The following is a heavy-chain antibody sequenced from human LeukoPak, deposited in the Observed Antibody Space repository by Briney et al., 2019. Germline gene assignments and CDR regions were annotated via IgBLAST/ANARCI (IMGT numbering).Heavy chain of an antibody. CDR2: IYHSGST. D-gene: IGHD4-23*01. CDR1: GDSISSSNYY. V-gene: IGHV4-39*01. J-gene: IGHJ4*02. Sequence: PSETLSLTCTVSGDSISSSNYYWGWIRQPPGKGLEWIASIYHSGSTYYNPSLKSRVTISVDTSRNHFSLMVRSVSAADTAVYHCARHAPHETGDKLGFEYWGQGTLVTVSS. CDR3: ARHAPHETGDKLGFEY.